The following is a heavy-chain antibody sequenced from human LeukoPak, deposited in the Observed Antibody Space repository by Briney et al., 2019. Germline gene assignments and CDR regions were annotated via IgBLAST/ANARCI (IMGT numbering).Heavy chain of an antibody. D-gene: IGHD6-13*01. CDR1: GGSISSYH. Sequence: SETLSLTCTVSGGSISSYHWSWIRQPPGKGLEWIGYIYYSGSTNYNPSLKSRVTISVDTSKNQFSLNLSSVTAADTAVYYCARDLGSSWYPGAFDIWGQGTMVTVSS. J-gene: IGHJ3*02. CDR3: ARDLGSSWYPGAFDI. CDR2: IYYSGST. V-gene: IGHV4-59*01.